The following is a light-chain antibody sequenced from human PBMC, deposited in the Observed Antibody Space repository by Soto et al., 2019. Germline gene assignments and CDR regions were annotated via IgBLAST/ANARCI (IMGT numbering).Light chain of an antibody. CDR1: QGISSN. CDR3: QQSYSTPLT. CDR2: AAS. Sequence: DIQMTQSPSSLSASVGDRVTITCRASQGISSNLNWYQQKPGKAPKLLIYAASSLQSGVPSRFSGGGSGTDFTLTISSLQPEDFATYSCQQSYSTPLTFGGGTKVDIK. J-gene: IGKJ4*01. V-gene: IGKV1-39*01.